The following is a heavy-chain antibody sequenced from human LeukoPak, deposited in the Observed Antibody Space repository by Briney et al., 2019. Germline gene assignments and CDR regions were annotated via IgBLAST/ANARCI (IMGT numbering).Heavy chain of an antibody. V-gene: IGHV4-39*07. D-gene: IGHD6-13*01. CDR1: AGSISSSSYY. Sequence: SETLSLTCTVSAGSISSSSYYWGWIRQPPGKGLEWIGSIYYSGSTYYNPSLKSRVTISVDTSKNQFSLKLSSVTAADTAVYYCARVDSSSWYWGSGFYSWFDPWGQGTLVTVSS. J-gene: IGHJ5*02. CDR3: ARVDSSSWYWGSGFYSWFDP. CDR2: IYYSGST.